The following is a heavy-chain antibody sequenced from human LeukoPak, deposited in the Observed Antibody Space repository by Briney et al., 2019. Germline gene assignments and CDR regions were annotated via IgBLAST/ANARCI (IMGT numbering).Heavy chain of an antibody. CDR2: ISSSSSYI. CDR1: GFTFSSYW. D-gene: IGHD3-10*01. V-gene: IGHV3-21*04. CDR3: AREMSYYNSGTYYNSFDY. Sequence: GGSLRLSCAASGFTFSSYWMSWVRQAPGKGLEWVSSISSSSSYIYYADSVKGRFTISRDNAKNSLYLQMNSLRAGDTAVYYCAREMSYYNSGTYYNSFDYWGQGSLVTVSS. J-gene: IGHJ4*02.